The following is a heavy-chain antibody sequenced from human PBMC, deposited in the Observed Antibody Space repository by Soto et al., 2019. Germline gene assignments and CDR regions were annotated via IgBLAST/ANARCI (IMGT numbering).Heavy chain of an antibody. CDR3: ARGGGGIVVVGNWFDP. V-gene: IGHV4-30-2*01. D-gene: IGHD2-2*01. J-gene: IGHJ5*02. Sequence: TLSLTCAVSGGSISSGGYSWSWIRQPPGKGLEWIGYIYHSGSTYYNPSLKSRVTISVDRSKNQFSLKLSSVTAADTAVYYCARGGGGIVVVGNWFDPWGQGTLVTVSS. CDR1: GGSISSGGYS. CDR2: IYHSGST.